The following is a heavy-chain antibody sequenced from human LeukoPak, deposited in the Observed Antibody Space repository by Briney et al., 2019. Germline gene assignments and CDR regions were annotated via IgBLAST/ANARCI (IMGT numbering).Heavy chain of an antibody. J-gene: IGHJ4*02. V-gene: IGHV3-48*03. CDR3: ARQRGDILTGYYMPRGFDY. CDR1: GFTFSSYE. D-gene: IGHD3-9*01. Sequence: GGSLRLSCAASGFTFSSYEMTWVRQAPGEGLEWVSYISSSGSTIDYADSVKGRFTISRDNAKNSLYLQMNRLRAEDTAVYYCARQRGDILTGYYMPRGFDYWGQGTLVTVSS. CDR2: ISSSGSTI.